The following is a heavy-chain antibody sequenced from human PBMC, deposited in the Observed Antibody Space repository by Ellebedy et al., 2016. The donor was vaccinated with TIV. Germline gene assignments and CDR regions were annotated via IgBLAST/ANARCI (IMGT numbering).Heavy chain of an antibody. D-gene: IGHD4-23*01. CDR1: GFTFSNYG. V-gene: IGHV3-30*18. Sequence: GGSLRLXXAASGFTFSNYGMHWVRQAPGKGLEWVAVISYDGIDESYADSVKGRFTISRDNSKNTLSLQMNSLRAEDTAVYYCAKALYGGNFWGQGTLVTVSS. CDR3: AKALYGGNF. CDR2: ISYDGIDE. J-gene: IGHJ4*02.